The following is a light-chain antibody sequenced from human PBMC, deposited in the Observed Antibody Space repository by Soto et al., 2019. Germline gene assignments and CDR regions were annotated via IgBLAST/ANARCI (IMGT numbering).Light chain of an antibody. Sequence: DIQMTQSPSTLSASVGDRVTITCRASQSISSWLAWYKQKPGKAPKLLIYRASSLESGVPPRFSGSGSGSEFTLTISSLQPDDFATYYCQHYDTYSGTFGPGTEVDIK. CDR3: QHYDTYSGT. CDR2: RAS. CDR1: QSISSW. V-gene: IGKV1-5*03. J-gene: IGKJ3*01.